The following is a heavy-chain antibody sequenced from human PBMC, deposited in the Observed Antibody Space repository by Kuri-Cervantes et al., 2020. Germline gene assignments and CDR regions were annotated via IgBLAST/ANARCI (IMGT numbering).Heavy chain of an antibody. CDR1: GYTFTSYA. J-gene: IGHJ5*02. CDR3: ARDKPYGSGTGNWFDP. CDR2: INGGIGNT. V-gene: IGHV1-3*01. Sequence: ASVKVSCKASGYTFTSYAMHWVRQAPGQRLEWMGWINGGIGNTKYSQKFQGRVTFTRDTSASLTYMELRYLTSEDTAVYYCARDKPYGSGTGNWFDPWGQGTLVTVSS. D-gene: IGHD3-10*01.